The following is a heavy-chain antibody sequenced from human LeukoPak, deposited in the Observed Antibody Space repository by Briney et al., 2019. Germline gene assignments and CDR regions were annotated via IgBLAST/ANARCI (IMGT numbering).Heavy chain of an antibody. CDR1: GGSISSGGYY. CDR2: IYYSGST. CDR3: ARVRRVSPYYGMDV. J-gene: IGHJ6*02. Sequence: PSQTLSLTCTVSGGSISSGGYYWSWIRQHPGKGLEWIGYIYYSGSTYYNPSLKSRVTISVDTSKNQFSLKLSSVTAADTAVYYCARVRRVSPYYGMDVWGQGTTVTVSS. D-gene: IGHD5/OR15-5a*01. V-gene: IGHV4-31*03.